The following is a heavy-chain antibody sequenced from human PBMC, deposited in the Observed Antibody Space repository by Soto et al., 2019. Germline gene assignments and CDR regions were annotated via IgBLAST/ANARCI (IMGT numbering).Heavy chain of an antibody. Sequence: EVQLVESGGGLVQPGGSLRLSCGASGFTFRRHWMHWVRQTPGKGLVWVSRINTDGSGTSYADSVQGRFTISRDNAKNTLYLQMSSLRAEDTAVYYCVREVYSGYEYDGFDVWGQGTTVTVSS. CDR2: INTDGSGT. CDR3: VREVYSGYEYDGFDV. D-gene: IGHD5-12*01. J-gene: IGHJ3*01. CDR1: GFTFRRHW. V-gene: IGHV3-74*01.